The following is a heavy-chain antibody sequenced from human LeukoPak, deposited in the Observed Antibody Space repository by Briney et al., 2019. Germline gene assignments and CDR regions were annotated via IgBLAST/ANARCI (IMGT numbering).Heavy chain of an antibody. CDR3: ARGSGAYGDFDY. V-gene: IGHV3-74*01. CDR1: GFPVSGNW. D-gene: IGHD6-19*01. CDR2: INSDGSST. J-gene: IGHJ4*02. Sequence: GGSLRLSCAASGFPVSGNWMHWVRQAPGKGLVWVSRINSDGSSTNYADSVRGRFTISRDNAKNTVYLQVNSLRVEDTAVYYCARGSGAYGDFDYWGQGTLVTVSS.